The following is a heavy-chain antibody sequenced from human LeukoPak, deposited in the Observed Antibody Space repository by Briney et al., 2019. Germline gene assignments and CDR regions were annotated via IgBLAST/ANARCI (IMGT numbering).Heavy chain of an antibody. J-gene: IGHJ4*02. Sequence: PSETLSLTCAVYGGSFSGYYWSWIRQPPGKGLEWMGEINHSGSTNYNPSLKSRVTISVDTSKNQFSLKLSSVTAADTAVYYCARGLCSSTSCYVDYWGQGTLVTVSS. CDR1: GGSFSGYY. V-gene: IGHV4-34*01. D-gene: IGHD2-2*01. CDR3: ARGLCSSTSCYVDY. CDR2: INHSGST.